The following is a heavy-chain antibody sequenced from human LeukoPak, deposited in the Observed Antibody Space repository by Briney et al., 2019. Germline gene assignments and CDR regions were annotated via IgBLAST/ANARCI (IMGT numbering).Heavy chain of an antibody. CDR1: GFTFSSYV. Sequence: GGSLRLSCAASGFTFSSYVMSWVRQAPGKGLEWVSAITDSGGDTYYADSVKGRFTISRDNSKNTLYLQMNSLRAEDTAVFYCAKVGGGGYPYYFDYWGQGTLATVSS. V-gene: IGHV3-23*01. D-gene: IGHD2-15*01. CDR2: ITDSGGDT. CDR3: AKVGGGGYPYYFDY. J-gene: IGHJ4*02.